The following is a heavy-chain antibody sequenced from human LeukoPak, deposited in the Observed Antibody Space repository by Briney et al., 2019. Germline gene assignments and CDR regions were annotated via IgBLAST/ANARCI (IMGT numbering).Heavy chain of an antibody. V-gene: IGHV3-30*04. CDR3: ARGQLGLTDAFDI. J-gene: IGHJ3*02. Sequence: GGSLRLSWVASGFTLTNYPMHWVRQAPGKGLEWVAVISYDGSNKYYADSVKGRFTISRDNSKNTLYLQMNSLRPEDTAVYYCARGQLGLTDAFDIWGQGTMVTVSS. D-gene: IGHD1-1*01. CDR2: ISYDGSNK. CDR1: GFTLTNYP.